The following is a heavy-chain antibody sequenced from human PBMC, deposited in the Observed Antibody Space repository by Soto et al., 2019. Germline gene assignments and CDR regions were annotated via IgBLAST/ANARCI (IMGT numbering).Heavy chain of an antibody. CDR1: GFTFSNAW. V-gene: IGHV3-15*07. D-gene: IGHD2-8*01. CDR2: IKSKTDGGTT. Sequence: GGSLRLSCAASGFTFSNAWMNWVRQAPGKGLEWVGRIKSKTDGGTTDYAAPVKGRFTISRDDSKNTLYLQMNSLKTEDTAVYYCTTDPPLPYCTNGVCDHSAPHYYYYGMDVWGQGTTVTVSS. CDR3: TTDPPLPYCTNGVCDHSAPHYYYYGMDV. J-gene: IGHJ6*02.